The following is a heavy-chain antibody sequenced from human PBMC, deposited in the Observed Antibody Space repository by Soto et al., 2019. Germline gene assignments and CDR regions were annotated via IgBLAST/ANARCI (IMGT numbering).Heavy chain of an antibody. CDR3: AQDLRYSSSWFARGS. V-gene: IGHV3-23*01. J-gene: IGHJ5*02. CDR1: GFTFSVFA. Sequence: EVQLLESGGALAQPGESLRLSCVGSGFTFSVFAMSWVRQAPGKGLEWVSAISGGGGSTFFADSVRGRFSISRDNSKGTVYLHIDNLRVENTAIYRCAQDLRYSSSWFARGSWGQGTLVTVSS. CDR2: ISGGGGST. D-gene: IGHD6-13*01.